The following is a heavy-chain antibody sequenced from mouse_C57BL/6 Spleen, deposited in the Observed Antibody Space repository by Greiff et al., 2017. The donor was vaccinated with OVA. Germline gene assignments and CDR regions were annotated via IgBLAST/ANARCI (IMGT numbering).Heavy chain of an antibody. J-gene: IGHJ4*01. Sequence: VKLMESGPELVKPGASVKISCKASGYAFSSSWMNWVKQRPGKGLEWIGRIYPGDGDTNYNGKFKGKATLTADKSSSTAYMQLSSLTSEDSAVYFCARSYYGSSYDAMDYWGQGTSVTVSS. D-gene: IGHD1-1*01. CDR2: IYPGDGDT. CDR1: GYAFSSSW. V-gene: IGHV1-82*01. CDR3: ARSYYGSSYDAMDY.